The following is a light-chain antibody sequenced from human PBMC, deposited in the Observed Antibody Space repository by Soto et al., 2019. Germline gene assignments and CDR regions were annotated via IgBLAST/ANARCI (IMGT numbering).Light chain of an antibody. V-gene: IGLV2-8*01. Sequence: QSALTQPPSASGSPGQSVTISCTGTSSDVGGYNYVSWYQQHPGKAPKLIIYEVSQRPSGVPDRFSGSKSGNTASLTVSGLRAEDEADYYCASYADTSSDFGVFGTGTKLTVL. CDR1: SSDVGGYNY. CDR3: ASYADTSSDFGV. J-gene: IGLJ1*01. CDR2: EVS.